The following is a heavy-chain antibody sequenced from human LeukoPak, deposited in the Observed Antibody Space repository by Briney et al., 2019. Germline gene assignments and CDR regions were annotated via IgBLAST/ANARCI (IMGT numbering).Heavy chain of an antibody. CDR3: AKGIAAVRLSFDY. J-gene: IGHJ4*02. Sequence: GGSLRLSCAASGFTFSSYGMHWVRQAPGKGLEWVAFIRYDGSNKYYADSVKGRFTISRDNSKNTVYLQMNSLRAEDTALYYCAKGIAAVRLSFDYWGQGTLVTVSS. D-gene: IGHD6-13*01. CDR1: GFTFSSYG. CDR2: IRYDGSNK. V-gene: IGHV3-30*02.